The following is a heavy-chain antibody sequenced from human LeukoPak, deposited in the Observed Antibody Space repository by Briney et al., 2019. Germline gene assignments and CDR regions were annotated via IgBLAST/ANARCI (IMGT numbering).Heavy chain of an antibody. CDR2: IKEDGSKK. CDR3: ATPLDYYDSSGYHQGGD. D-gene: IGHD3-22*01. Sequence: GGSLRLSCAASGFTFSNYWMTWVRQAPGKGLEWVANIKEDGSKKNYVDSLKGRFTISRDNAKNSLYLQMNSLRAEDTAVYYCATPLDYYDSSGYHQGGDWGQGTLVTVSS. J-gene: IGHJ4*02. V-gene: IGHV3-7*03. CDR1: GFTFSNYW.